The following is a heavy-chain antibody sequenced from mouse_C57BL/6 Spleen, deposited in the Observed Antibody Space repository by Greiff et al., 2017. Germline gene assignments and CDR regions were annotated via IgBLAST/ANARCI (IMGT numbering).Heavy chain of an antibody. Sequence: QVQLQQPGAELVRPGSSVKLSCKASGYTFTSYWMDWVKQRPGQGLEWIGNIYPSDSETHYNQKFKDKATLTVDKSSSTAYMQLSSLTSEDSAVYYSARDYGSGYAMDYWGQGTSVTVSS. V-gene: IGHV1-61*01. D-gene: IGHD1-1*01. CDR1: GYTFTSYW. CDR3: ARDYGSGYAMDY. CDR2: IYPSDSET. J-gene: IGHJ4*01.